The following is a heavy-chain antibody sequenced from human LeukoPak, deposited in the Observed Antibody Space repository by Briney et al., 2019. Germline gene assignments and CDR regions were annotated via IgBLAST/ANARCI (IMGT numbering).Heavy chain of an antibody. CDR2: INAGNGNT. Sequence: PTASVRVSCKASGYTFTSYAMHWVRQAPGQRLEWMGWINAGNGNTKYSQKFQGRVTITRDTSASTAYMELSSLRSEDTAVYYCARVSSMDGFDYWGQGTLVTVSS. V-gene: IGHV1-3*01. D-gene: IGHD2/OR15-2a*01. J-gene: IGHJ4*02. CDR3: ARVSSMDGFDY. CDR1: GYTFTSYA.